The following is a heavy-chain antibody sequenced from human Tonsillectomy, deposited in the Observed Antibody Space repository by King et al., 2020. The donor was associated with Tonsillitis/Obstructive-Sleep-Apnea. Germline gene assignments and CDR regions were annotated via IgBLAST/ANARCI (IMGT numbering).Heavy chain of an antibody. D-gene: IGHD1-1*01. V-gene: IGHV3-30*04. CDR1: GFTFSSYT. J-gene: IGHJ5*02. CDR3: AGSSTGTWFDP. Sequence: VQLVESGGGVVQPGRSLRLSCAASGFTFSSYTMQWVRQAPGKGLEWVAVISYDVSNKYYADSVKGRFTISRDNSKNTLYLQMNSLRAEDTAVYYCAGSSTGTWFDPWGQGTLVTVSS. CDR2: ISYDVSNK.